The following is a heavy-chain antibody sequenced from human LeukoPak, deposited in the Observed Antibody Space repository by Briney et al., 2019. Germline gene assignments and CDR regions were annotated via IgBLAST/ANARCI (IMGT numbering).Heavy chain of an antibody. CDR1: GGSISSSSYY. CDR2: IYYSGST. V-gene: IGHV4-39*01. Sequence: SETLSLTCTVSGGSISSSSYYWGWIRQPPGKGLEWIGSIYYSGSTYYNPSLRSRVTISVDASKNQFSLKLSSVTAADTAVYYCVRSGGYCVGTNCHVDYFHLWGRGTLVTVSS. D-gene: IGHD2-2*01. J-gene: IGHJ2*01. CDR3: VRSGGYCVGTNCHVDYFHL.